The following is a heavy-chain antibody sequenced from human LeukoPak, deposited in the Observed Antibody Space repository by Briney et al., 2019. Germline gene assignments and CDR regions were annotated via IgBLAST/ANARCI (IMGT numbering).Heavy chain of an antibody. J-gene: IGHJ4*02. CDR3: ARAENHHRETYYYGSGSYYNGPFDY. CDR1: GFTFDDYA. Sequence: GGSLRLSCAASGFTFDDYAMNWVRHAPGKGLEWVSGINWNGGSTSYADSVKGRFAISRDNARNSLYLQMNSLRAEDTALYYCARAENHHRETYYYGSGSYYNGPFDYWGQGTLVTVSS. CDR2: INWNGGST. D-gene: IGHD3-10*01. V-gene: IGHV3-20*04.